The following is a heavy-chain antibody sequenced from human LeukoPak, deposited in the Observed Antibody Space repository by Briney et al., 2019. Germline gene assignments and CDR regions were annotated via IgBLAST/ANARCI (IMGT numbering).Heavy chain of an antibody. V-gene: IGHV4-34*01. Sequence: SETLSLTCAVYGGSFSGYYWSWIRQPPGKGLEWIGEINHSGSTNYNPSLKSRVTISVDTSKNQFSLKLSSVTAADTAVYYCARSEMATIPFGYWGQGTLVTVSS. CDR2: INHSGST. CDR3: ARSEMATIPFGY. J-gene: IGHJ4*02. D-gene: IGHD5-24*01. CDR1: GGSFSGYY.